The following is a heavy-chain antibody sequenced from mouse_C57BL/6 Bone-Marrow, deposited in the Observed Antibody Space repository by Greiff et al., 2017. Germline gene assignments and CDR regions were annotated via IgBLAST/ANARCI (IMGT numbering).Heavy chain of an antibody. J-gene: IGHJ3*01. D-gene: IGHD2-3*01. V-gene: IGHV2-2*01. Sequence: VQLQQSGPGLVQPSQSLSITCPVSGFSLTSYGVHWVRQSPGKGLEWLGVIWRGGSTDYNAAFISSMSISKDNSNSQVFFKMNSLQADDTSIYYCARTSYDGYPLAYGGQGTLVPVSA. CDR2: IWRGGST. CDR1: GFSLTSYG. CDR3: ARTSYDGYPLAY.